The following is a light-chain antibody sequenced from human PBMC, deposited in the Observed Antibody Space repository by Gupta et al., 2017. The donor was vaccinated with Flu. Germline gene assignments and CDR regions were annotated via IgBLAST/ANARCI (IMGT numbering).Light chain of an antibody. V-gene: IGKV1-5*03. Sequence: DIHMTQSPSSLSAYVGDTVTIPRRASEGIVNWLAWYQQKPGKGPKLLIYKASALQDGVPSRFSGSVSGTEFTLTISSLQPDDLATYSGQQYHVYPYTFGRGTKLE. J-gene: IGKJ2*01. CDR3: QQYHVYPYT. CDR1: EGIVNW. CDR2: KAS.